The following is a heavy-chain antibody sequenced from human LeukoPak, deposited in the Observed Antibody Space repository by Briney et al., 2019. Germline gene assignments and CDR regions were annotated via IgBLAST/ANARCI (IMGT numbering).Heavy chain of an antibody. CDR3: ARLSVGYCSGGSCYPYMDV. CDR2: IYPGDSDT. Sequence: GESLKISCKGSGYSITSYWIGWVRQMPGKGLEWMGIIYPGDSDTRYSPSFQGQVTISADKSISTAYLQWSSLKASDTAMYYCARLSVGYCSGGSCYPYMDVWGKGTTVTVSS. J-gene: IGHJ6*03. D-gene: IGHD2-15*01. V-gene: IGHV5-51*01. CDR1: GYSITSYW.